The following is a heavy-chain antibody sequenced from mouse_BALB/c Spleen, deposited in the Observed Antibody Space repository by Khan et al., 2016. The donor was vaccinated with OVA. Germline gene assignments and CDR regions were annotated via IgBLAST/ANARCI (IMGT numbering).Heavy chain of an antibody. CDR1: GYTFTSYT. CDR2: INPSSGYT. V-gene: IGHV1-4*01. J-gene: IGHJ4*01. Sequence: VQLQESGAELARPGASVKMSCKASGYTFTSYTMHWVKQGPGQGLEWIGYINPSSGYTNYNQKFNDKATLTADKSSSTAYMQLSSLTSEDSAVCYCARRTSLYTMDYWGQGTSVTVSS. CDR3: ARRTSLYTMDY.